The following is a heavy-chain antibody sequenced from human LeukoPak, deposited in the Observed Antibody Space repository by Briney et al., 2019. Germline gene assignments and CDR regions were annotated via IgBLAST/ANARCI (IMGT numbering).Heavy chain of an antibody. CDR3: ASQGYCTNGVCYTSSYYGMDV. CDR2: ISAYNGNT. V-gene: IGHV1-18*01. CDR1: GYTFTSYG. J-gene: IGHJ6*02. D-gene: IGHD2-8*01. Sequence: ASVKVSCKASGYTFTSYGISWVRQAPGQGLEWMGWISAYNGNTNYAQKFQGRVTITRDTSASTAYMELSSLRSEDTAVYYCASQGYCTNGVCYTSSYYGMDVWGQGTTVTVSS.